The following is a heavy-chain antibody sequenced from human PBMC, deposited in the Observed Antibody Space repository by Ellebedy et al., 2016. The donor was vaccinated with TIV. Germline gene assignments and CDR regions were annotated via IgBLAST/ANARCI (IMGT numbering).Heavy chain of an antibody. Sequence: PGGSLRLSCSASGFTFSTYAMHWVRQAPGKGLEYVSVISGNGGTTYFADSVQGRFTISRDNSKNTLYLQMSSLRSEDTAVYYCVKDLGFTSGWFPYFDFWGQGTLVTVSS. V-gene: IGHV3-64D*06. CDR1: GFTFSTYA. D-gene: IGHD6-19*01. J-gene: IGHJ4*02. CDR2: ISGNGGTT. CDR3: VKDLGFTSGWFPYFDF.